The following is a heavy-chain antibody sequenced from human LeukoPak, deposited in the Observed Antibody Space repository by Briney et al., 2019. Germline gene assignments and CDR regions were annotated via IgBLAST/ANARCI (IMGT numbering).Heavy chain of an antibody. J-gene: IGHJ4*02. Sequence: GSLRLSCAASGFTFSSNGMHWVRQAPGKGLEWVSVIYSGGSTYYADSVKGRFTISRDNSKNTLYLQMNSLRAEDTAVYYCASTFYGDSPPYWGQGTLVTVSS. CDR2: IYSGGST. CDR1: GFTFSSNG. D-gene: IGHD4-17*01. CDR3: ASTFYGDSPPY. V-gene: IGHV3-66*01.